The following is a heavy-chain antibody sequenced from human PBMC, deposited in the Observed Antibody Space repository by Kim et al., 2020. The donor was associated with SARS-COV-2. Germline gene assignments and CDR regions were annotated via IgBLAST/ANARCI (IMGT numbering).Heavy chain of an antibody. Sequence: GGSLRLSCAASGFTFSSYAMHWVRQAPGKGLEWVAVISYDGSNKYYADSVKGRFTISRDNSKNTLYLQMNSLRAEDTAVYYCARDAELRYFDWLLGTLGYWGQGTLVTVSS. J-gene: IGHJ4*02. V-gene: IGHV3-30*04. D-gene: IGHD3-9*01. CDR1: GFTFSSYA. CDR3: ARDAELRYFDWLLGTLGY. CDR2: ISYDGSNK.